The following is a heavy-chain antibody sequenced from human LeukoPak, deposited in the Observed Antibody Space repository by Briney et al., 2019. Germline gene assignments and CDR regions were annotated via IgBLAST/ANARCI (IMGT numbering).Heavy chain of an antibody. CDR1: GFTFSSYA. CDR3: ARNGSRGWYFDY. J-gene: IGHJ4*02. Sequence: GGSLRLSCAASGFTFSSYAMSWVRPAPGKGLEWVSAISGSGYRTYYAHSVKGRFTIRRDNSTNPPYLELSGLRAEDTAVYYWARNGSRGWYFDYWGQGTLVTVSS. D-gene: IGHD2-15*01. V-gene: IGHV3-23*01. CDR2: ISGSGYRT.